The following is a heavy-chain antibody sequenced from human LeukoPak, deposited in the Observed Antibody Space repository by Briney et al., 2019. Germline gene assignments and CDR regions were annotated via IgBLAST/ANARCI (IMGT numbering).Heavy chain of an antibody. Sequence: PGGSLRLSCAASGFTFSGYAMSWVRQAPGKGLGWVSVISGSGGSTYYADSVKGRFTISRDNSKNTLYLQMNSLRAEDTAVYYCAKDASGTYGNFDYWGQGTLVTVSS. D-gene: IGHD3-10*01. J-gene: IGHJ4*02. V-gene: IGHV3-23*01. CDR1: GFTFSGYA. CDR3: AKDASGTYGNFDY. CDR2: ISGSGGST.